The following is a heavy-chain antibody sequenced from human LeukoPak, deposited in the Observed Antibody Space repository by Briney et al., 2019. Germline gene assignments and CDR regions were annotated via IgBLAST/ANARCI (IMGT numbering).Heavy chain of an antibody. CDR2: IYHSGST. D-gene: IGHD3-3*01. Sequence: SETLSLTCTVSGGSISSGGYYWSWIRQPPGKGLGWIGYIYHSGSTYYNPSLKSRVTISVDRSKNQFSLKLSSVTAADTAVYYCAREQYDFWSGYSDYWGQGTLVTVSS. CDR3: AREQYDFWSGYSDY. J-gene: IGHJ4*02. V-gene: IGHV4-30-2*01. CDR1: GGSISSGGYY.